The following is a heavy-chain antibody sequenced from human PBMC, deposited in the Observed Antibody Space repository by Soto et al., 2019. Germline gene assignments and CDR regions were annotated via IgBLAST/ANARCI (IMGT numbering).Heavy chain of an antibody. CDR3: AIIQLGYDAFDS. J-gene: IGHJ3*02. CDR1: GFTFSSYG. CDR2: IWYDGSNK. V-gene: IGHV3-33*01. Sequence: GGSLRLSCAASGFTFSSYGMHWVRQAPGKGLEWVAVIWYDGSNKYYADSVKGRFTISRDNSKNTLYLQMNSLRAEDTAVYYVAIIQLGYDAFDSWGQGTMVTVAS. D-gene: IGHD6-6*01.